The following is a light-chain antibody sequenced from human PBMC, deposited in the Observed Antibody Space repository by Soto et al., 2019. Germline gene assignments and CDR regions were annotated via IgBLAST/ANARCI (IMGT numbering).Light chain of an antibody. Sequence: EIVLTQSPATLSLSPGERATLSCRASQSVSIHLAWYQQKGGQAPRLLIYDTSNRATGIPARFSGSGSGTEFTLTISSLQSEDFAVYYCQQYNSWPLTFGGGTKVDI. CDR3: QQYNSWPLT. CDR1: QSVSIH. V-gene: IGKV3D-15*01. J-gene: IGKJ4*01. CDR2: DTS.